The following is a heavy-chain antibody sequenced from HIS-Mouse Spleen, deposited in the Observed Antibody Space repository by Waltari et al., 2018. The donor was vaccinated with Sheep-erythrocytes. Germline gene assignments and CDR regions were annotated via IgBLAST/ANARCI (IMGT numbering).Heavy chain of an antibody. D-gene: IGHD3-3*01. CDR1: GGSISSSSYY. CDR2: IDSSGST. V-gene: IGHV4-39*07. J-gene: IGHJ4*02. Sequence: QLQLQESGPGLVKPSETLSLTCTVSGGSISSSSYYWGWIRPPPGKGLEWIGSIDSSGSTYYNQSLHSRVTISVDTSKNQCYLKLSSVTAADTAVYCWARDEGTYYDFWSGYPPSYYVDYWGQGTLVTVSS. CDR3: ARDEGTYYDFWSGYPPSYYVDY.